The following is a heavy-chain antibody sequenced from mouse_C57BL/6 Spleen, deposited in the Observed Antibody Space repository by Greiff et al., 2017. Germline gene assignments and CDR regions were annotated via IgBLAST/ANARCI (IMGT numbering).Heavy chain of an antibody. Sequence: ESGPGILQPSQTLSLTCSFSGFSLSTFGMGVGWIRQPSGKGLEWLAHIWWDDGKYYNPALKSRLTISKDTSKNRVFLKIANVDTADTATYYCARMGDYDVHFDYWGQGTTLTVSS. CDR2: IWWDDGK. J-gene: IGHJ2*01. CDR3: ARMGDYDVHFDY. D-gene: IGHD2-4*01. CDR1: GFSLSTFGMG. V-gene: IGHV8-8*01.